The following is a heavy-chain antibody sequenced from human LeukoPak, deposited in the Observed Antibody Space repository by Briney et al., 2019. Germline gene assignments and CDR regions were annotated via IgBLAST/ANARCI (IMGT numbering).Heavy chain of an antibody. J-gene: IGHJ5*02. V-gene: IGHV3-23*01. CDR2: ISGSGGST. CDR3: AKGRRGYSSSWYWFDP. D-gene: IGHD6-13*01. Sequence: GGSLRLSCAASGLTFSSYAMSWVRQAPGKGLEWVSAISGSGGSTYYADSVKGRFTISRDNSKNTLYLQMNSLRAEDTAVYYCAKGRRGYSSSWYWFDPWGQGTLVTVSS. CDR1: GLTFSSYA.